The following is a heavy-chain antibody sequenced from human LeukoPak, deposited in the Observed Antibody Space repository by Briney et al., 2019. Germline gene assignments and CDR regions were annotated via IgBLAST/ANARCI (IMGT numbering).Heavy chain of an antibody. D-gene: IGHD3-16*02. CDR1: GFTFSSYG. Sequence: GGSLRLSCAASGFTFSSYGMHWVRQAPGKGLEWVAFIRYDGSNKYYADSVKGRFTISRDNSKYTLHLQMNSLRAEDTAVYSCAKDRSSYYYYGMDVWGQGTTVTVSS. CDR3: AKDRSSYYYYGMDV. CDR2: IRYDGSNK. V-gene: IGHV3-30*02. J-gene: IGHJ6*02.